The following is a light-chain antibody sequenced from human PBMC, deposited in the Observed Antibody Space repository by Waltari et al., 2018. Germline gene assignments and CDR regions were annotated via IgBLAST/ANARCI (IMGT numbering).Light chain of an antibody. CDR3: QHYNNWPPSWT. Sequence: ERVMTQSPATLSVSPGERATLSCRASQSVSSNLACYQQKPGQAPRLLIHGASTRATGVPTRFSGSGSGTGFTLTIDSLQSEDFAVYYCQHYNNWPPSWTFGQGTKVEIK. J-gene: IGKJ1*01. CDR2: GAS. V-gene: IGKV3-15*01. CDR1: QSVSSN.